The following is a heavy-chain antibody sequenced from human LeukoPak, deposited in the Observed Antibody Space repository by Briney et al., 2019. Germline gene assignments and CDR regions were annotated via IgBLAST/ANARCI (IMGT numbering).Heavy chain of an antibody. J-gene: IGHJ4*02. Sequence: GGSLRLSCAASGFTFSSYAMSWVRQAPGKGLEWVSAISGSGASTYYADSVKGRFTISRDNSKNTEYLQMNSLRAEDTAIYYCAKGKVSYSSTWYGDYWGQGTLVTVSS. CDR1: GFTFSSYA. CDR3: AKGKVSYSSTWYGDY. D-gene: IGHD6-13*01. V-gene: IGHV3-23*01. CDR2: ISGSGAST.